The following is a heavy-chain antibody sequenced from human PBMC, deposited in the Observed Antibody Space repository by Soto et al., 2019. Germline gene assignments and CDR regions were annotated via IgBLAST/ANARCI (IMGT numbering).Heavy chain of an antibody. J-gene: IGHJ4*02. Sequence: GGSLRLSCAASGFTSSMYCMQWVRQAPDEGLEWVAVISYDGSNKYSADSVKGRFTISRDNSKNTLYLQMNSLRVEDTAVYYCAKGPIPDALWFGELNFDYWGQGTLVTVSS. CDR2: ISYDGSNK. CDR1: GFTSSMYC. CDR3: AKGPIPDALWFGELNFDY. D-gene: IGHD3-10*01. V-gene: IGHV3-30*18.